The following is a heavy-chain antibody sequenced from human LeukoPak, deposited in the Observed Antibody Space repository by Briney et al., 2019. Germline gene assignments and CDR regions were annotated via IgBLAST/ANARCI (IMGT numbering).Heavy chain of an antibody. CDR1: GYTFTGYY. CDR3: VRDSSTVTTPYFDH. Sequence: GASVKVSCKASGYTFTGYYIYWVRQAPGQGLEWMGWINANSGGTNDAEEFQGRVTMTRDTSISTVYMELSRLTSDDTAVYYCVRDSSTVTTPYFDHWGQGTLVTVSS. CDR2: INANSGGT. D-gene: IGHD4-11*01. V-gene: IGHV1-2*02. J-gene: IGHJ4*02.